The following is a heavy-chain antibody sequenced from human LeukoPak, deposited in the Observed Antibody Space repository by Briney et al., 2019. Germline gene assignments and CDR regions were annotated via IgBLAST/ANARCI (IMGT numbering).Heavy chain of an antibody. Sequence: SQTLSLTCTVSGGSISSGDYYWSWIRQPPGKGLEWIGYIYYSGSTYYNPSLKSRVTISVDTSKNQFSLKLSSMTAADTAVYYCATQVNWGSRAVFDFWGQGALVTVSS. CDR3: ATQVNWGSRAVFDF. CDR1: GGSISSGDYY. CDR2: IYYSGST. D-gene: IGHD7-27*01. J-gene: IGHJ4*02. V-gene: IGHV4-30-4*08.